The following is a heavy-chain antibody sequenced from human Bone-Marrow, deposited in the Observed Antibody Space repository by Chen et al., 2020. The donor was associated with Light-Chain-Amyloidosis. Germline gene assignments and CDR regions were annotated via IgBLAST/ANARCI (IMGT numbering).Heavy chain of an antibody. CDR3: ARSYYDSSGYYWASRFNWFDP. CDR1: GGSFSGYY. Sequence: QVQLQQWGAGLLKPSETLSLTCAVHGGSFSGYYWSWIRQPPGKGLEWIGEINHSGSTNYNPSLKSRVTISVDTSKNQFSLKLSSVTAADTAVYYCARSYYDSSGYYWASRFNWFDPWGQGTLVTVSS. J-gene: IGHJ5*02. D-gene: IGHD3-22*01. CDR2: INHSGST. V-gene: IGHV4-34*01.